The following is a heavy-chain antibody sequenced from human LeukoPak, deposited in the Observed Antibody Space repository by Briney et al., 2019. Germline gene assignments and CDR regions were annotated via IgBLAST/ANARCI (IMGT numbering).Heavy chain of an antibody. V-gene: IGHV1-8*01. J-gene: IGHJ4*02. CDR1: GYTFTSYD. CDR3: ARGPPNWGYDY. D-gene: IGHD7-27*01. CDR2: MSPNSGDT. Sequence: GASVKVSCKASGYTFTSYDFNWVRQATGQRPEWMGWMSPNSGDTGYAQKFQDIVTMTRNTSISTAYMELSSLRSDDTAVYYCARGPPNWGYDYWGPGTLVTVSS.